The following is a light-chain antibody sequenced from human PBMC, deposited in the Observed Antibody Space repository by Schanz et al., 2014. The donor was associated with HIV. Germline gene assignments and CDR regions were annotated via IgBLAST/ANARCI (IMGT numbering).Light chain of an antibody. J-gene: IGKJ2*01. CDR3: QQRSDWPPLT. CDR1: QSVRSNY. CDR2: AAS. Sequence: EIVLTQSPGTLSLSPGERATLSCRASQSVRSNYLAWYQQKPGQAPRLLIYAASTRATDIPARFSGSGSGTEFTLTISSLEPEDSAVYYCQQRSDWPPLTFGQGTKVEIK. V-gene: IGKV3D-20*02.